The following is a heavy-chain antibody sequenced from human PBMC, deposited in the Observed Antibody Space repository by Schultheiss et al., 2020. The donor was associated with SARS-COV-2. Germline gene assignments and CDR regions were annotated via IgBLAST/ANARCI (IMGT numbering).Heavy chain of an antibody. D-gene: IGHD2-2*01. Sequence: GESLKISCAASGFTFSSYSMNWVRQAPGKGLEWVSSISSSSSYIYYADSVKGRFTISRDNAMNSLYLQMNSLRAEDTAVYYCARGVVVVPDAFDIWGQGTMVTVSS. CDR3: ARGVVVVPDAFDI. CDR2: ISSSSSYI. J-gene: IGHJ3*02. CDR1: GFTFSSYS. V-gene: IGHV3-21*01.